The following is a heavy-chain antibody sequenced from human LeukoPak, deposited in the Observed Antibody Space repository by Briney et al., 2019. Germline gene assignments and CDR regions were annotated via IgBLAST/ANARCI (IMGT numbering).Heavy chain of an antibody. CDR2: IIPILGIA. CDR3: ARDHFSVVPAAMRGSSWGYYYYGMDV. V-gene: IGHV1-69*04. D-gene: IGHD2-2*01. J-gene: IGHJ6*02. Sequence: SVKVSCKASGGTFTSYAISWVRQAPGQGLEWMGRIIPILGIANYAQKFQGRVTITADKSTSTAYMELSSLRSEDTAVYYCARDHFSVVPAAMRGSSWGYYYYGMDVWGQGTTVTVSS. CDR1: GGTFTSYA.